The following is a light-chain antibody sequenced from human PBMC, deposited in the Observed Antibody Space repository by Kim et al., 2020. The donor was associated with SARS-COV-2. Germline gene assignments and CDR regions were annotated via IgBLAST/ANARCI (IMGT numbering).Light chain of an antibody. Sequence: SASVGDRVTITGRASQDISTYVAWFQQEAGKAPKSLIFDASSLQSGVPSKFSGSGSGTEFTLTISSLQPEDFATYYCQQYNHHPYTFGQGTRLEI. V-gene: IGKV1-16*02. CDR1: QDISTY. CDR2: DAS. J-gene: IGKJ2*01. CDR3: QQYNHHPYT.